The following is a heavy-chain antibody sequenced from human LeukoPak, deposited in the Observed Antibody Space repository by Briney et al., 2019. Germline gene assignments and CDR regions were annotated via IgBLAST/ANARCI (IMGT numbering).Heavy chain of an antibody. CDR3: ARGPLRYWFDP. CDR2: VYNSGNT. CDR1: GDPVSSGYYY. Sequence: SETLSLTCTVLGDPVSSGYYYWSWIRQPPGKGLEWIGYVYNSGNTNLKPYLKSRVAISVDTSKHQCSRKLSSVTAADTAVYFWARGPLRYWFDPWGQGTLVTVSS. J-gene: IGHJ5*02. V-gene: IGHV4-61*01.